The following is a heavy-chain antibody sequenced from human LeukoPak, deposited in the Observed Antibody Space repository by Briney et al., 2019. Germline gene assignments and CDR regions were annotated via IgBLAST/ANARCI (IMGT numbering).Heavy chain of an antibody. V-gene: IGHV3-30*02. Sequence: GGSLRLSCAASGFTFSSYGMHWVRQAPGKGLEWVAFIRYDGSNKYYADSVKGRFNIPRDNSKNTLYLQMNSLRAEDTAVYYCAKSYCGGDCYSYYFDYWGQGTLVTVSS. J-gene: IGHJ4*02. CDR3: AKSYCGGDCYSYYFDY. CDR1: GFTFSSYG. D-gene: IGHD2-21*02. CDR2: IRYDGSNK.